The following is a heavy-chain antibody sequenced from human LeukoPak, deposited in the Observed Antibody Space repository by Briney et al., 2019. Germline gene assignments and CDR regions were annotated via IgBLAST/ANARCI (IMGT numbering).Heavy chain of an antibody. V-gene: IGHV4-59*01. CDR3: ARGPYCSGGSCYARRYSFDP. CDR1: GGSISSYY. CDR2: IYYSGST. J-gene: IGHJ5*02. Sequence: PSETLSLTCTVSGGSISSYYWSWIRQPPGKGLEWIGYIYYSGSTNYNPSLKSRVTISVDTSKNQFSLKLSSVTAADTAVYYCARGPYCSGGSCYARRYSFDPWGQGTLVTVSS. D-gene: IGHD2-15*01.